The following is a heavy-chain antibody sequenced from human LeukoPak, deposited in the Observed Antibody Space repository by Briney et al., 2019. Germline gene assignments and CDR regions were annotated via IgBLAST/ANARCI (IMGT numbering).Heavy chain of an antibody. CDR1: GFNFSSYW. D-gene: IGHD5-12*01. J-gene: IGHJ4*02. Sequence: GSLRLSCAASGFNFSSYWMHWVRQAPGKGLVWISRINYDGTTTSYADSVKGRFTISRDNAKNTLYLQVNSLRAEDTAAFYCGRGRPRVYSGYVIDYWGQGTPITVSS. V-gene: IGHV3-74*01. CDR3: GRGRPRVYSGYVIDY. CDR2: INYDGTTT.